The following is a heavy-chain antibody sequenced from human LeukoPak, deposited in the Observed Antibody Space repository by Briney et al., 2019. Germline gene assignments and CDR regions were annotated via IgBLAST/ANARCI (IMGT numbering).Heavy chain of an antibody. CDR2: VHFSGST. V-gene: IGHV4-4*07. Sequence: SETLSLTCAVFNASVTSHHWAWIRQPAGRGLEWVGRVHFSGSTNYNPFLRSRVALSLDKTKNELSLTLKSVSAADTAVYYCARDDSSRDDSGGYHYWGRGVLVSVS. D-gene: IGHD3-22*01. CDR3: ARDDSSRDDSGGYHY. CDR1: NASVTSHH. J-gene: IGHJ4*02.